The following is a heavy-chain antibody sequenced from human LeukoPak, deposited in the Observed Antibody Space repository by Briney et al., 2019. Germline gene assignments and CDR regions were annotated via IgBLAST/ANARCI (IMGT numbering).Heavy chain of an antibody. J-gene: IGHJ5*02. CDR1: GYTSINYA. V-gene: IGHV1-3*01. Sequence: ASVKVSCKASGYTSINYAMHWVRQAPGQRLEWMGWINAANGNTKSSEKFQGRLTITRDTTASTVYLDLSSLRSEDTAVYYCARAPGALHFDQWGQGTLVTVTS. D-gene: IGHD1-26*01. CDR2: INAANGNT. CDR3: ARAPGALHFDQ.